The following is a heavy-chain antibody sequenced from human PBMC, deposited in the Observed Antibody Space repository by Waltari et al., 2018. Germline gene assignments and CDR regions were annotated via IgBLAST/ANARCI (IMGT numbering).Heavy chain of an antibody. CDR2: IKEEGSKK. Sequence: EVQLVESGGGLVQPGGSLRLSCAGSGFTFSGNWMAWVGQAPGKGLEWVANIKEEGSKKNDVDAVEGRFTISRDNAKNSRYVQMNSLRAEDTALYYCVRHGFWNFGFWGQGTLVTVSS. D-gene: IGHD3-3*01. CDR3: VRHGFWNFGF. CDR1: GFTFSGNW. J-gene: IGHJ4*02. V-gene: IGHV3-7*01.